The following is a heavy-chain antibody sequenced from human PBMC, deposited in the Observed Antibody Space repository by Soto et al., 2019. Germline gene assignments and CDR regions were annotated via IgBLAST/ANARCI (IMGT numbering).Heavy chain of an antibody. Sequence: GESLKISCKGSGYSFTSYWISWVRQMPGKGLEWMGRIDPSDSYTNYSPSFQGHVTISADKSISTAYLQWSSLKASDTAMYYCVDGNARHGSGHYYGMDVWGQGTTVTVSS. CDR2: IDPSDSYT. D-gene: IGHD3-10*01. V-gene: IGHV5-10-1*01. J-gene: IGHJ6*02. CDR1: GYSFTSYW. CDR3: VDGNARHGSGHYYGMDV.